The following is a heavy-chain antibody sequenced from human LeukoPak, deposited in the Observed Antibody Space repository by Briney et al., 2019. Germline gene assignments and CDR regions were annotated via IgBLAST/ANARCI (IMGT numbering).Heavy chain of an antibody. Sequence: PSQTLSLTCTVSGGSISSSSYYWGWIRQPPGKGLEWIGSIYYSGSTYYNPSLKSRVTIDTSKNQFSLKLSSVTAADTAVYYCARQGRLGEAITVDYFDYWGQGTRVTVSS. CDR2: IYYSGST. CDR3: ARQGRLGEAITVDYFDY. J-gene: IGHJ4*02. CDR1: GGSISSSSYY. D-gene: IGHD3-10*01. V-gene: IGHV4-39*01.